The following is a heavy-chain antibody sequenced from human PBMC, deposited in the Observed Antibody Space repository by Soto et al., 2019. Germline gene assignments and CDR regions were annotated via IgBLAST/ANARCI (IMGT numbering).Heavy chain of an antibody. D-gene: IGHD3-10*01. CDR3: AREGPHSGWFDP. Sequence: SETLSLTCTVSGGSISGYYWSWIRQPPGKGLEWIGYIYYSGNTDYNPSLKSRVAISVDTSKNQFSLNLKSVTAADTAVYYCAREGPHSGWFDPWGQGTLVTVSS. CDR1: GGSISGYY. J-gene: IGHJ5*02. CDR2: IYYSGNT. V-gene: IGHV4-59*01.